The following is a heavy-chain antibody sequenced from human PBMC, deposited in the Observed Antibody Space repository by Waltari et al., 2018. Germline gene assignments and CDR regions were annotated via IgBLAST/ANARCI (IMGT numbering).Heavy chain of an antibody. CDR1: GYSFTSYW. J-gene: IGHJ4*02. CDR3: ARYDYIWGSYRPNYFAY. V-gene: IGHV5-51*01. Sequence: EVQLVQSGAEVKKPGESLKISCKGSGYSFTSYWIGWVRQMPGKGLEWWGTIYPGDSYTRYSPSFQGQVTISSDKSISTAYLQWSSLKASDTAMYYCARYDYIWGSYRPNYFAYWGQGTLVTVSS. CDR2: IYPGDSYT. D-gene: IGHD3-16*02.